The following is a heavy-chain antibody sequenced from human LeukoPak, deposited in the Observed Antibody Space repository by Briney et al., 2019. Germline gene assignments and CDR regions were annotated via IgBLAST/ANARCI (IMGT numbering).Heavy chain of an antibody. Sequence: SETLSLTCTVSGGSNSGYYWIWIRQPPGKGLEWIAYIHYTGRANYSPSLKSRATISVDTSKNQFSLRLSSVTTADTGVHYCARHKALHKGDAFDIWGQGTMVTVSS. D-gene: IGHD4-11*01. J-gene: IGHJ3*02. CDR2: IHYTGRA. CDR1: GGSNSGYY. V-gene: IGHV4-59*08. CDR3: ARHKALHKGDAFDI.